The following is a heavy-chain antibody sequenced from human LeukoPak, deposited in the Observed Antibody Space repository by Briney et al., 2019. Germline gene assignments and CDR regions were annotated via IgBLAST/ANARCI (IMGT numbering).Heavy chain of an antibody. V-gene: IGHV3-23*01. D-gene: IGHD6-19*01. J-gene: IGHJ5*02. CDR2: ITGSGNT. CDR3: AKGGDGGWYAWFDP. Sequence: GGSLRLSCAASGFTFSSFAMSWVRQAPGKGLEWVSLITGSGNTYYADSVKGRVTISRDNSKNMLYLQMNSLRAEDAALHFCAKGGDGGWYAWFDPWGQGTVLTVSS. CDR1: GFTFSSFA.